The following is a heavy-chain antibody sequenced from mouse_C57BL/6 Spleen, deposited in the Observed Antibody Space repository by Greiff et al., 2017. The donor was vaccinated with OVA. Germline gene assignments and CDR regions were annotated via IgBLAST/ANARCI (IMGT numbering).Heavy chain of an antibody. CDR2: IRNKANGYTT. CDR1: GFTFTDYY. J-gene: IGHJ4*01. Sequence: EVKLMESGGGLVQPGGSLSLSCAASGFTFTDYYMSWVRQPPGKALEWLGFIRNKANGYTTEYSASVKGRFTISRDNSQSILYLQMNALRADDSATYYCARSLYYDYDVGYAMDYWGQGTSVTVSS. D-gene: IGHD2-4*01. V-gene: IGHV7-3*01. CDR3: ARSLYYDYDVGYAMDY.